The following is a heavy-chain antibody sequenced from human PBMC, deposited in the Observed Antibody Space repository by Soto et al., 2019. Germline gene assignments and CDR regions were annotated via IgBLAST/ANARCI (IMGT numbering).Heavy chain of an antibody. D-gene: IGHD6-13*01. CDR2: ISSSGSTI. Sequence: GGSLRLSCAASGFTFSDYYMSWIRQAPGKGLEWVSYISSSGSTIYYADSVKGRFTISRDNAKNSLYLQMNSLRAEDTAVYYCASGCCIAAAGTVWFDSWGQGSLVTVSS. V-gene: IGHV3-11*01. J-gene: IGHJ5*01. CDR3: ASGCCIAAAGTVWFDS. CDR1: GFTFSDYY.